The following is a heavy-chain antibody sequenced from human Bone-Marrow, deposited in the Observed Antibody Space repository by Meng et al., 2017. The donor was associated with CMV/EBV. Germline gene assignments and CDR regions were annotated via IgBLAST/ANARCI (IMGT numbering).Heavy chain of an antibody. CDR2: MNPNSGNT. J-gene: IGHJ6*01. Sequence: ASVKVSCKASGYTFTSYDINWVRQATGQGLEWMGWMNPNSGNTGYAQKFQGRVTMTRNTSISTAYMELSSLRSEDTAVYYCARGTSTYYDFWSGYSGWYYGMDVWGQGNTVNGAS. CDR1: GYTFTSYD. D-gene: IGHD3-3*01. V-gene: IGHV1-8*01. CDR3: ARGTSTYYDFWSGYSGWYYGMDV.